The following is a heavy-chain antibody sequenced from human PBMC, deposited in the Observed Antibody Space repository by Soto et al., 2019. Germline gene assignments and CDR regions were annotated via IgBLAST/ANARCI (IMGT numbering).Heavy chain of an antibody. CDR2: ISWYSGSI. V-gene: IGHV3-9*01. J-gene: IGHJ4*01. CDR3: AKDNEDSRYDGAGFDY. D-gene: IGHD5-12*01. Sequence: VRLSGAGCGWNVVGYARHWVRQAKGKGLEWGSGISWYSGSIGYADSVKGRFTISRDNAKNSLYLQMNSLRAEDTALYYCAKDNEDSRYDGAGFDYLRNRTLVTVSS. CDR1: GWNVVGYA.